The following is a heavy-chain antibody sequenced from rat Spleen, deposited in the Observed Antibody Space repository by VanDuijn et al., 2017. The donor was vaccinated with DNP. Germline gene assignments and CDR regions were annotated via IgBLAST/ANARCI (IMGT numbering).Heavy chain of an antibody. Sequence: EVQLVDSGGGLVQPGRSLKLSCAASGFTFSDYGMHWVRQAPTKGLEWVAAISTGGGNTYYRDSVKGRFTISRDNAKSTLYLQMDSLRSEETATYYCAKAGGYSPWYFDYWGQGVMVTVSS. D-gene: IGHD1-11*01. J-gene: IGHJ2*01. CDR2: ISTGGGNT. CDR1: GFTFSDYG. V-gene: IGHV5-19*01. CDR3: AKAGGYSPWYFDY.